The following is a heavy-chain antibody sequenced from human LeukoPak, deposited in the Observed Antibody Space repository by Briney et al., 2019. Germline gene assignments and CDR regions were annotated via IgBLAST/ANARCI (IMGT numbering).Heavy chain of an antibody. CDR3: AKDRSCSSTSCYEAGGSNWFDP. J-gene: IGHJ5*02. V-gene: IGHV3-48*03. Sequence: GSLRLSCAASGFTFSSYEINWVRQAPGKGLEWVSYISSSGSSIHYADSVKGRFTISRDNAKNSLYLQMNSLRAEDTAVYYCAKDRSCSSTSCYEAGGSNWFDPWGQGTLVTVSS. D-gene: IGHD2-2*01. CDR2: ISSSGSSI. CDR1: GFTFSSYE.